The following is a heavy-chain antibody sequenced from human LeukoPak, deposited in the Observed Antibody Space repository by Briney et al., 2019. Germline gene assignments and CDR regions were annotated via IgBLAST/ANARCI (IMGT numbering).Heavy chain of an antibody. J-gene: IGHJ4*02. Sequence: PGGSLRLSCAASGFTFSSYEMNWVRQAPGKGLEWVSYISSSGSTIYYADSVKGRFTISRDNAKNSLYLQMNSPRAEDTAVYYCAELGITMIGGVWGQGTLVTVSS. CDR2: ISSSGSTI. CDR1: GFTFSSYE. D-gene: IGHD3-10*02. CDR3: AELGITMIGGV. V-gene: IGHV3-48*03.